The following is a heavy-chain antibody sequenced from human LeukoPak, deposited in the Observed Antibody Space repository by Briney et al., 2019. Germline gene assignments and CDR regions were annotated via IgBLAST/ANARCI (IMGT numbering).Heavy chain of an antibody. CDR3: ARDRQYCSGGSCYPLFDY. Sequence: GGSLRLSCAASGFTFSSYSMNWVRQAPGKGLEWVSSISSSSGYIYYADSVKGRFTISRDNAKNSLYLQMNSLRAEDTAVYYCARDRQYCSGGSCYPLFDYWGQGTLVTVSS. V-gene: IGHV3-21*01. J-gene: IGHJ4*02. CDR1: GFTFSSYS. D-gene: IGHD2-15*01. CDR2: ISSSSGYI.